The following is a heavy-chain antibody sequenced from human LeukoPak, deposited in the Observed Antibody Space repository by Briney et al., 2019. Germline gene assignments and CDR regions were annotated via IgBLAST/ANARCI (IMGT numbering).Heavy chain of an antibody. CDR3: ARRSGSSWSSFDY. V-gene: IGHV3-23*01. CDR1: GFSLSDAW. Sequence: QSGGSLRLSCAASGFSLSDAWMNWVRQAPGKGLEWVSGISGFGGSTYYAPSVKGRLTISRDNFGNMLYLHLDSLRVEDTAIYYCARRSGSSWSSFDYWGQGALVTVSS. D-gene: IGHD6-13*01. J-gene: IGHJ4*02. CDR2: ISGFGGST.